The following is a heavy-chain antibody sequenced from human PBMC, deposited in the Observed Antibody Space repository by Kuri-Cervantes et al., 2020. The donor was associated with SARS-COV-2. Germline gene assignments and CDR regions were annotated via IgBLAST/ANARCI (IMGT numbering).Heavy chain of an antibody. CDR2: IYTSGST. J-gene: IGHJ6*02. V-gene: IGHV4-4*07. CDR3: AREGGDILVDGMDV. Sequence: SETLSLTCTVSGGSISSYYWSWIRQPAGKGLEWIGRIYTSGSTNYNPSLKSRVTISVDTSKNQFSLKLSSVTAADTAVYYCAREGGDILVDGMDVWGQGPTVTVSS. D-gene: IGHD2-2*01. CDR1: GGSISSYY.